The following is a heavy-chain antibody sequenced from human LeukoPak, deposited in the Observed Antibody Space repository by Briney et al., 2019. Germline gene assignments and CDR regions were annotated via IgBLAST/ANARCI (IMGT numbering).Heavy chain of an antibody. CDR3: AKSLGYGLFDAFDI. CDR1: GFTFSSYT. J-gene: IGHJ3*02. V-gene: IGHV3-23*01. CDR2: ISGSAGST. Sequence: GGSLRLSCAASGFTFSSYTMSWVRPAPGKGLEWVSAISGSAGSTYYADSVKGRFTISRDNSKNTLYLQMNSLRAEDTAVYYCAKSLGYGLFDAFDIWGQGTMVTVSS. D-gene: IGHD3-16*01.